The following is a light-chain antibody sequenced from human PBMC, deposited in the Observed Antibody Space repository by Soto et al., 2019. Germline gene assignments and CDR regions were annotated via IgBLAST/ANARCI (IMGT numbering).Light chain of an antibody. Sequence: IQMTHSPSTLSSSVGDRVTITFRASQSIRSLLAWYQQKPGKAPKVLIYDASSLGSGVPSRFSGSGSGTEFTLTISSLQPDDFATYFCQQYQTYSTFGQGTRLEIK. CDR1: QSIRSL. V-gene: IGKV1-5*01. CDR2: DAS. J-gene: IGKJ5*01. CDR3: QQYQTYST.